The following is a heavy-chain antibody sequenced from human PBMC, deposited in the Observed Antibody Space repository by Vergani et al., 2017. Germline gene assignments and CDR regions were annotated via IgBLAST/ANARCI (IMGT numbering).Heavy chain of an antibody. CDR2: ISAYHGNT. CDR1: GYTFTNYG. J-gene: IGHJ4*02. CDR3: ARTPSYYDRGFFDY. V-gene: IGHV1-18*04. Sequence: QVQVVQSGAEVTKPGASVKVSCKASGYTFTNYGASWVRQAPGQGLEWMGWISAYHGNTNYAQKLQGRVTMTTDTSTSTAYMELRSLRSDDTAVYYCARTPSYYDRGFFDYWGQGTLVTVSS. D-gene: IGHD3-22*01.